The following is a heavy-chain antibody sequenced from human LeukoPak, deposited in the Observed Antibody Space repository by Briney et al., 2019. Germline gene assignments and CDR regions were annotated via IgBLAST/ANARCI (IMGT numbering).Heavy chain of an antibody. CDR2: VSGDNGQT. CDR1: TYISSDLG. D-gene: IGHD3-16*02. J-gene: IGHJ6*03. CDR3: ARVYLYTTGWSAAYYYFMDV. Sequence: GASVKVPCKASTYISSDLGISWVRLAPGGGLEWMGWVSGDNGQTNYGHKFYGRVTMTMETSTNTASMELRGLRSDDTAIYYCARVYLYTTGWSAAYYYFMDVWGKGTTVIVSS. V-gene: IGHV1-18*01.